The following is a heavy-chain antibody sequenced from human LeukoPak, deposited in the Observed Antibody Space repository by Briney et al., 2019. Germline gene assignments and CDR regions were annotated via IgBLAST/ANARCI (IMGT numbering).Heavy chain of an antibody. CDR2: IYHSGST. J-gene: IGHJ5*02. CDR1: GASISGSNYY. D-gene: IGHD3-22*01. CDR3: ARLGDSSGP. V-gene: IGHV4-39*07. Sequence: SETLSLTCAVSGASISGSNYYWGWVRQSPGKGLEWIGEIYHSGSTNYNPSLKSRVTISVDKSKNQFSLKLSSVTAADTAVYYCARLGDSSGPWGQGTLVTVSS.